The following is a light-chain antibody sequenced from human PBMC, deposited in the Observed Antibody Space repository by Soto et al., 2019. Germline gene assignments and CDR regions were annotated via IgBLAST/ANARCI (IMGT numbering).Light chain of an antibody. V-gene: IGKV2-28*01. CDR3: MQGLQRGS. J-gene: IGKJ4*01. Sequence: VLTQSPLSLPVTPGEPASISCRSSQSLLHRNGKNYLDWYLQKPGQSPQILIYLASNRSSGVPDRFSGSGLGTDFTLRISPVQAEDVGVYYCMQGLQRGSFGGGTKVEIK. CDR2: LAS. CDR1: QSLLHRNGKNY.